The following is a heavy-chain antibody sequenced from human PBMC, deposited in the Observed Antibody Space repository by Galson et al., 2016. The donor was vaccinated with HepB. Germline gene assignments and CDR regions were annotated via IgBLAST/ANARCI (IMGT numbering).Heavy chain of an antibody. V-gene: IGHV3-11*01. J-gene: IGHJ4*02. Sequence: SLRLSCAASGFLFNDHFMSWIRQAPGKGLEWVSSISSSGRTIYEADSVKGRLTISRDDANDSLYTQINNLRVEDTAVYYCARRAVAGTHPFDYWGQGTLVTVSS. CDR1: GFLFNDHF. CDR3: ARRAVAGTHPFDY. D-gene: IGHD6-19*01. CDR2: ISSSGRTI.